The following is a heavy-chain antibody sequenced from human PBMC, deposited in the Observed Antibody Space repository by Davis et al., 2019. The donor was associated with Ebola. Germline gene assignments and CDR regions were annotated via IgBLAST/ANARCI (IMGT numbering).Heavy chain of an antibody. CDR3: AKDLRLGSYSDDY. CDR1: GFIFSSYV. Sequence: PGGSLRLSCAASGFIFSSYVMSWVRQAPGKGLEWVSFISSSSNYIYYADSVKGRFTVSRDNAKNSLYLQMNSLRADDTAVYYCAKDLRLGSYSDDYWGQGTLVTVSS. J-gene: IGHJ4*02. CDR2: ISSSSNYI. V-gene: IGHV3-21*04. D-gene: IGHD1-26*01.